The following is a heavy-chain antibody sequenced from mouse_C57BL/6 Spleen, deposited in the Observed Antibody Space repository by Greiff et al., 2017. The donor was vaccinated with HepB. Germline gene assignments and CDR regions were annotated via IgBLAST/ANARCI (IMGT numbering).Heavy chain of an antibody. CDR2: ISSGGSYT. CDR1: GFTFSSYG. CDR3: ARYDYYFDY. V-gene: IGHV5-6*02. D-gene: IGHD2-4*01. Sequence: EVKLEESGGDLVKPGGSLKLSCAASGFTFSSYGMSWVRQTPDKRLEWVATISSGGSYTYYPDSVKGRFTISRDNAKNTLYLQMSSLKSEDAAMYYCARYDYYFDYWGQGTTLTVSS. J-gene: IGHJ2*01.